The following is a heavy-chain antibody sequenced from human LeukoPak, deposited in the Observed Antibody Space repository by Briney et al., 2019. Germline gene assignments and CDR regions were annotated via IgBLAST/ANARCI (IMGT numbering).Heavy chain of an antibody. D-gene: IGHD3-3*01. CDR2: ISGSDGRS. V-gene: IGHV3-23*01. CDR3: AKGGPGVVIFTAPGAFDI. Sequence: GGSLRLSCAASGFTVSSNYMSWVRQAPGKGLEWVSAISGSDGRSYYADSVKGRFTISRDNSKNTLYLQMNSLRAEDTAVYYCAKGGPGVVIFTAPGAFDIRGQGTMVTVSS. J-gene: IGHJ3*02. CDR1: GFTVSSNY.